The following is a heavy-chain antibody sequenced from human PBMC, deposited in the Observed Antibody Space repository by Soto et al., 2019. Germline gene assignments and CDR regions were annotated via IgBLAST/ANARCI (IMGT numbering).Heavy chain of an antibody. CDR2: ISGSGATT. Sequence: VGSLRLSCAASGFIFSNYAMSWVRQAPGRGLEWVSAISGSGATTYYPDSVKGRFTISRDNSKNTLYLQMNNLRADDTAVYYCTKGGIPRRYNIPKVDFDYWGQGSLVTVSS. CDR3: TKGGIPRRYNIPKVDFDY. J-gene: IGHJ4*02. CDR1: GFIFSNYA. D-gene: IGHD1-1*01. V-gene: IGHV3-23*01.